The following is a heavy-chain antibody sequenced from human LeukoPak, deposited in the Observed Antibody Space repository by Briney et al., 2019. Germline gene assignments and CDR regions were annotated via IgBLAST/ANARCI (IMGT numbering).Heavy chain of an antibody. Sequence: SETLSLTCAVCGGSFSGYYWSWIRQPPGKGLEWIGEINHSGSTNYNPSLKSRVTISVDTSKDQFSLKLSSVTAADTAVYYCARGLDYYDSSVSYDYWGQGTLVTVSS. CDR1: GGSFSGYY. J-gene: IGHJ4*02. CDR2: INHSGST. D-gene: IGHD3-22*01. V-gene: IGHV4-34*01. CDR3: ARGLDYYDSSVSYDY.